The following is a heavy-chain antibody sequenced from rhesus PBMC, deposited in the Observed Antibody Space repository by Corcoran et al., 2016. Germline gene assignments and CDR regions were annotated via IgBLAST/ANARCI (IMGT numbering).Heavy chain of an antibody. CDR2: IYCNDDK. J-gene: IGHJ1*01. CDR1: GFSLSNSGMG. CDR3: ARLDYNIWTGYYKGFEF. Sequence: QGPLKESGPALVNPTQTLPLTCPFSGFSLSNSGMGLGWIRQPPTHTREWLAHIYCNDDKNYSTSLKSRRTISKDTSKNQVVLTMTNMDPVDTATYYCARLDYNIWTGYYKGFEFWGQGALVTVSS. V-gene: IGHV2-1*01. D-gene: IGHD3-3*01.